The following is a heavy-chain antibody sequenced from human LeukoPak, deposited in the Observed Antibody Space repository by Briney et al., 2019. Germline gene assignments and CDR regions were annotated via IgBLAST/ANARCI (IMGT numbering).Heavy chain of an antibody. CDR3: ASTLRFLPYRRFDY. D-gene: IGHD3-3*01. CDR1: GVSIISSNYY. Sequence: PSETLSLTRTVSGVSIISSNYYWGWIRQPPGKGLEWIVSIYQSGSGSTYYNPSLKTRVTISGDTSKNQFFLRLSSVTAADTAVYYCASTLRFLPYRRFDYWGQGTLVTVPS. V-gene: IGHV4-39*01. J-gene: IGHJ4*02. CDR2: IYQSGSGST.